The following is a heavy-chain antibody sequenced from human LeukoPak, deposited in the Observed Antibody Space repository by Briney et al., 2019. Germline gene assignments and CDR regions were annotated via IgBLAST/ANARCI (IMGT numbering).Heavy chain of an antibody. V-gene: IGHV4-39*01. CDR3: ARRGTVTTERFDY. Sequence: SETLSLTCTVSGGSISSSSYYWGWIRQPPGKGLEWIGSIYYSGSTYYNPSLKSRVTISVDTSKNQSSLKLSSVAAADTAVYYCARRGTVTTERFDYWGQGTLVTVSS. D-gene: IGHD4-11*01. CDR1: GGSISSSSYY. J-gene: IGHJ4*02. CDR2: IYYSGST.